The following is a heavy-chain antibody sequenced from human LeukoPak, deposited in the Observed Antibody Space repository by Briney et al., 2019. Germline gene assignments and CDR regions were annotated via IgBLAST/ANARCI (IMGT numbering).Heavy chain of an antibody. Sequence: SVKVLHRASGGTFSRYAISWVRQAPGQGLEWMGGIIPIFGTANYAQKFQGRVTITADESTSTAYMELSSLRSEDTAVYYCASPSRPIGIVVVPASYYYYGMDFWGQGTTVTVSS. D-gene: IGHD2-2*01. J-gene: IGHJ6*02. CDR1: GGTFSRYA. CDR3: ASPSRPIGIVVVPASYYYYGMDF. CDR2: IIPIFGTA. V-gene: IGHV1-69*01.